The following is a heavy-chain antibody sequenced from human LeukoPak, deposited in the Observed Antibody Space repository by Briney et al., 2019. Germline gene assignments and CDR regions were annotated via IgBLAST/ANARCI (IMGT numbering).Heavy chain of an antibody. CDR2: IKEDGTET. Sequence: PGGSLRLSCAASGFMFSSNWMSWDRLAPGKGLEWVANIKEDGTETYYVDSVKGRFTISRDNAKNSLYLQMNSLRAEDTAVYYCARWGAARQAKYYYYGMDVWGQGTTVTVSS. V-gene: IGHV3-7*01. J-gene: IGHJ6*02. CDR1: GFMFSSNW. D-gene: IGHD6-6*01. CDR3: ARWGAARQAKYYYYGMDV.